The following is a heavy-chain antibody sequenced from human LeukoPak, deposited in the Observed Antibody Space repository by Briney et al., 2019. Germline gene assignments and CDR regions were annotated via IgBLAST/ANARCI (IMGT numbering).Heavy chain of an antibody. D-gene: IGHD1-26*01. V-gene: IGHV4-31*03. CDR3: ARATLSAFNFDY. CDR2: IYYSGST. Sequence: PSERRSLTCTVSGGSISSGGYYWSWIRQHPGKGLEWIGYIYYSGSTYYNPSLKSRVTISVDTSKNQFSLKLSSVTAADTAVYYCARATLSAFNFDYWGARNLVTVSS. CDR1: GGSISSGGYY. J-gene: IGHJ4*02.